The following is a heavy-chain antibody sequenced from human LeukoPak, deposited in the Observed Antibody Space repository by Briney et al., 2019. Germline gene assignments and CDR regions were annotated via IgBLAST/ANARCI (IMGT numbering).Heavy chain of an antibody. J-gene: IGHJ4*02. CDR2: INPNSGGT. CDR3: ARANSAAGIDDY. D-gene: IGHD6-13*01. CDR1: GYTFTGYY. V-gene: IGHV1-2*04. Sequence: ASVEVSCKASGYTFTGYYMHWVRQAPGQGLEWMGWINPNSGGTNYAQKFQGWVTMTRDTSISTAYMELSRLRSDDTAVYYCARANSAAGIDDYWGQGTLVTVSS.